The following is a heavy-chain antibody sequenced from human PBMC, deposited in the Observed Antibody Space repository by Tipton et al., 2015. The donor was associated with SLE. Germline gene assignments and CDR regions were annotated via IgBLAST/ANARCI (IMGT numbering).Heavy chain of an antibody. D-gene: IGHD5-18*01. J-gene: IGHJ3*01. CDR1: GGSISTFY. CDR2: IFYRDNT. Sequence: TLSLTCTVSGGSISTFYWTWFRQHPGKGLEWIGYIFYRDNTNYNPSLKSRVTISVDTSKNQFSLELNSVTAADSAVYYCARGYTPDGFELWGPGTMVTVSS. CDR3: ARGYTPDGFEL. V-gene: IGHV4-59*01.